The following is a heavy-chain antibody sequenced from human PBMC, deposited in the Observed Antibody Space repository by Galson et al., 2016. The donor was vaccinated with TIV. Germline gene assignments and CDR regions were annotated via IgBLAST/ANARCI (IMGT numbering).Heavy chain of an antibody. Sequence: SLRLSCASSGFTFSAFAMNWVRQAPGTGLEWVASMKEEGTEQYNVNAVKGRFTISRDGAGNSVYLQMNSLGVEDTAVYFCARWRGRQSEFDSWGQGTLVTVSA. J-gene: IGHJ4*02. CDR2: MKEEGTEQ. D-gene: IGHD5-24*01. V-gene: IGHV3-7*01. CDR3: ARWRGRQSEFDS. CDR1: GFTFSAFA.